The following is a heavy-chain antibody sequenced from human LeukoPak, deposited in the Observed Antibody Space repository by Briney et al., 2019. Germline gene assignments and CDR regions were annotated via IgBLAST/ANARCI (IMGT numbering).Heavy chain of an antibody. J-gene: IGHJ4*01. CDR3: ARAGGRYRPLDY. D-gene: IGHD3-16*02. V-gene: IGHV4-34*01. CDR2: VNLQVST. Sequence: KPSETLSLTCTVSGASISRYYGSSIRQPPRKGLEWIGEVNLQVSTNSNPSLMSRVAISVDKSENHISLNLTSVTAADTAVYYCARAGGRYRPLDYSGQGTLVTVAS. CDR1: GASISRYY.